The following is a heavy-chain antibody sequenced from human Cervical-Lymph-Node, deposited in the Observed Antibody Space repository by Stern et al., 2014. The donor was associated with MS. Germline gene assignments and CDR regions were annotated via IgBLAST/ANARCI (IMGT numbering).Heavy chain of an antibody. Sequence: EVQLLESGGGLVKPGGSLRLSCAASGFTFSSYSMNWVRQAPGKGLEWVSSISRGSSYIYYADSVKGRFTISRDNAKNSLYLQMNSLRAEDTAVYYCAKDRTEMATINYFDSWGQGTLVTVSS. D-gene: IGHD5-24*01. CDR3: AKDRTEMATINYFDS. J-gene: IGHJ4*02. CDR1: GFTFSSYS. CDR2: ISRGSSYI. V-gene: IGHV3-21*01.